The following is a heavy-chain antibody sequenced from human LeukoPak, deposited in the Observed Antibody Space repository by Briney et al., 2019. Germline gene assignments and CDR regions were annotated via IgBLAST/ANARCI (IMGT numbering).Heavy chain of an antibody. CDR1: GGTFSSYA. D-gene: IGHD3-10*01. CDR3: ARDHVRYYGSGPNWFDP. J-gene: IGHJ5*02. Sequence: EASVKVSCKASGGTFSSYAISWVRQAPGQGLEWMGRIIPILGIANYAQKFQGRVTITADKSTSTAYMELSSLRSEDTAVYYCARDHVRYYGSGPNWFDPWGQGTLVTVSS. V-gene: IGHV1-69*04. CDR2: IIPILGIA.